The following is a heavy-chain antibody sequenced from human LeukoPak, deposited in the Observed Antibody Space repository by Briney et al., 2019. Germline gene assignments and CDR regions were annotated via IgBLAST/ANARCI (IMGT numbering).Heavy chain of an antibody. J-gene: IGHJ4*02. CDR3: ARGTAATAGIDY. D-gene: IGHD6-13*01. CDR2: INTDGSAT. CDR1: GFTFSSNW. Sequence: PGGSLRLSCAVSGFTFSSNWIHWVRQAPGKGLLWVSLINTDGSATTYGDSAKGRFTVARDNDKNTLFLDMNSLRVEDTAVYYCARGTAATAGIDYWGQGTLVTVSS. V-gene: IGHV3-74*01.